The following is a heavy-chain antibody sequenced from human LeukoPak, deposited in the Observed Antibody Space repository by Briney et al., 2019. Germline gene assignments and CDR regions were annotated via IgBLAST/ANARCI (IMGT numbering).Heavy chain of an antibody. V-gene: IGHV3-23*01. Sequence: GGSLRLSCAASGFTFSNYDMSWVRLAPGRGLEWVSSIRRSGDNTYYGDSVKGRFTISRDNSKNTLYLQMNSLRVEDTAVYYCASILLWFVYDYWGQGTLVTVSS. CDR3: ASILLWFVYDY. J-gene: IGHJ4*02. CDR1: GFTFSNYD. D-gene: IGHD3-10*01. CDR2: IRRSGDNT.